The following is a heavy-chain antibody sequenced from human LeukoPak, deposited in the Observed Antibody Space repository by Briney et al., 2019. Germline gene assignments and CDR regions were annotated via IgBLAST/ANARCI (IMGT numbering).Heavy chain of an antibody. Sequence: GGSLRLSCAASGSTFSGCVMLWVRQAPGMGLEYVSSIDPNGEASYYANSVKGRFSISRDNSNNMLYLQMGSLTSADMGVYYCAAQGGQTGAYDPWGQGTLVTVAS. CDR2: IDPNGEAS. J-gene: IGHJ5*02. V-gene: IGHV3-64*01. D-gene: IGHD1-1*01. CDR1: GSTFSGCV. CDR3: AAQGGQTGAYDP.